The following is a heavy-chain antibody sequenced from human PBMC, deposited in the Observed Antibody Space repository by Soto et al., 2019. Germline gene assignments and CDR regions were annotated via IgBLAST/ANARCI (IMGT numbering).Heavy chain of an antibody. CDR2: IYTTRSP. Sequence: SETLSLTCTVSGDSVSKYYWNWIRQPAGKGLEWIGRIYTTRSPNYNPSLKSRVTMSVDTSKNQFSLKLNLSSVTAADTAVYYCARSHAYGDYDNLDTWGQGTLVTVSS. V-gene: IGHV4-4*07. D-gene: IGHD4-17*01. J-gene: IGHJ5*02. CDR1: GDSVSKYY. CDR3: ARSHAYGDYDNLDT.